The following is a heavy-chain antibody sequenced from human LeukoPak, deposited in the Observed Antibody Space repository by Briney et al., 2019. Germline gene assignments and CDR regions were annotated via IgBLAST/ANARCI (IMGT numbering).Heavy chain of an antibody. CDR2: IKQDGSEK. CDR1: GFTFSSYE. J-gene: IGHJ4*02. D-gene: IGHD6-19*01. Sequence: GGSLRLSCAASGFTFSSYEMNWVRQAPGKGLEWVANIKQDGSEKYYVDSVKGRFTISRDNAKNSLYLQMNSLRAEDTAVYYCARDHLWRKWLPYYFDYWGQGTLVTVSS. V-gene: IGHV3-7*01. CDR3: ARDHLWRKWLPYYFDY.